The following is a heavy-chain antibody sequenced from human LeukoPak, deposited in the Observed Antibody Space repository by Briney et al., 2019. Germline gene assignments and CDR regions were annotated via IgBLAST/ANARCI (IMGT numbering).Heavy chain of an antibody. CDR1: GGSISSSNW. CDR2: IYHSGST. J-gene: IGHJ3*02. Sequence: SETLSLTCAVSGGSISSSNWWSWVRQPPGKGLEWIGEIYHSGSTNYNPSLKSRVTISVDTSKNQFSLKLSSVTAADTAVYYCAREGYYYDSSGSYFDAFDIWGQGTMVTVSP. CDR3: AREGYYYDSSGSYFDAFDI. V-gene: IGHV4-4*02. D-gene: IGHD3-22*01.